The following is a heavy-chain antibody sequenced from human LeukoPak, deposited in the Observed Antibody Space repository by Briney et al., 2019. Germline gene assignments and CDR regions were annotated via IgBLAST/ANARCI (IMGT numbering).Heavy chain of an antibody. V-gene: IGHV3-21*01. CDR2: ISSSSSYI. CDR1: GLTFSSYS. J-gene: IGHJ4*02. Sequence: GGSLRLSCAASGLTFSSYSMNWVRQAPGKGLEWVSSISSSSSYIYYADSVKGRFTISRDNAKNSLYLQMNSLRAEDTAVYYCARDGIEVAATPSPGYWGQGTLVTVSS. CDR3: ARDGIEVAATPSPGY. D-gene: IGHD2-15*01.